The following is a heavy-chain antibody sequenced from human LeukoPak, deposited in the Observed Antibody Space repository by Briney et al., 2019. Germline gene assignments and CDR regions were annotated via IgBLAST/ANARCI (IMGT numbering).Heavy chain of an antibody. CDR3: ARGRGRQPGWDDI. V-gene: IGHV1-2*04. CDR1: GYTFTGYY. Sequence: ASVKVSCKASGYTFTGYYMHWVRQAPGQGLEWMGWINPNSGGTNYAQKFQGWVTMTRDTSISTAYMELSRLRSDDTAVYYCARGRGRQPGWDDIWGQGTMVTVSS. J-gene: IGHJ3*02. D-gene: IGHD1-26*01. CDR2: INPNSGGT.